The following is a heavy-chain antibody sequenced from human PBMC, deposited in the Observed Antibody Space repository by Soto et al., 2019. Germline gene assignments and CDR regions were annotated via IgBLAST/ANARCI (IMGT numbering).Heavy chain of an antibody. D-gene: IGHD1-26*01. Sequence: GESLKISCNGSGYSFTSYWISWVRQMPGKGLEWMGRIDPSDSYTNYSPSFQGHVTISADKSISTAYLQWSSLKASDTAMYYCARSVGATANDYYYYGMDVWGQGTTVTVSS. CDR2: IDPSDSYT. V-gene: IGHV5-10-1*01. CDR1: GYSFTSYW. J-gene: IGHJ6*02. CDR3: ARSVGATANDYYYYGMDV.